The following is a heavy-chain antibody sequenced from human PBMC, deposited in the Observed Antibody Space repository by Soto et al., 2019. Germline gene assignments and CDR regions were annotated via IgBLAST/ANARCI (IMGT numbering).Heavy chain of an antibody. CDR1: GFTVSTYG. CDR2: ISYDGVNK. D-gene: IGHD1-26*01. V-gene: IGHV3-30*03. Sequence: GGSLRLSCAASGFTVSTYGMHWVRQAPGKGLEWVAVISYDGVNKYYADSVKGRFTISRDNSKNTLYLQMNSLRAEDTAVYYCARTGIVGATTTFFAFDIWGQGTMVTVSS. J-gene: IGHJ3*02. CDR3: ARTGIVGATTTFFAFDI.